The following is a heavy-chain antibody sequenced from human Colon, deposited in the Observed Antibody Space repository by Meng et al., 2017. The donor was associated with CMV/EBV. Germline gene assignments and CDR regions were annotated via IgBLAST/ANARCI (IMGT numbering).Heavy chain of an antibody. J-gene: IGHJ6*02. CDR1: GFTFTNNW. D-gene: IGHD3-22*01. CDR2: ISYSGTTI. Sequence: GESLKISCAASGFTFTNNWMTWVRQAPGKGLEWLSYISYSGTTIYYAGSVEGRFTVSRDNAKNSLYLQMDSLRAEDTAVYYCATTERPGDFYDGSGPLYWYGMDVWGQGTTVTVSS. CDR3: ATTERPGDFYDGSGPLYWYGMDV. V-gene: IGHV3-11*01.